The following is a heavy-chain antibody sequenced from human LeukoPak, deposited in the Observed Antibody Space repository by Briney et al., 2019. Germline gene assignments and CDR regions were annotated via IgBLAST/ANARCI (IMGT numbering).Heavy chain of an antibody. Sequence: SETLSLTCTVSGGSISRYYWSWIRQPPRKGLEWIGSIYYSGSTNYNPSLKSRVTIAVDTSKNQFSLKLNSVTAADTAVYYCARESYYDSSGYSHDAFDIWGQGTMVTVSS. CDR2: IYYSGST. D-gene: IGHD3-22*01. J-gene: IGHJ3*02. CDR3: ARESYYDSSGYSHDAFDI. V-gene: IGHV4-59*12. CDR1: GGSISRYY.